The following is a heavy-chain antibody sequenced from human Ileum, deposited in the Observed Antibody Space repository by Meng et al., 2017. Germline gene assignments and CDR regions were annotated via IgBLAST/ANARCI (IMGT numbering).Heavy chain of an antibody. V-gene: IGHV1-2*06. J-gene: IGHJ4*02. CDR3: ASRNYNYDDYFEY. D-gene: IGHD1-7*01. Sequence: QVHVVQSGAEVKKPGASVKVSCKPCGYSCTGYYMHWVRQAHGQGLEWMGRINSNSGGTNYAQKFKGRVTLTRDISTVYMELSSLRSDDTAVYYCASRNYNYDDYFEYWGQGTLVTVSS. CDR1: GYSCTGYY. CDR2: INSNSGGT.